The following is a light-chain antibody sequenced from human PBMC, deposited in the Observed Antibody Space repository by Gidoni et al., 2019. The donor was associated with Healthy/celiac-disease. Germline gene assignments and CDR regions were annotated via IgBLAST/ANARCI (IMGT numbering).Light chain of an antibody. CDR3: QQSYSTPLLT. J-gene: IGKJ4*01. V-gene: IGKV1-39*01. CDR2: AAS. CDR1: QSISSY. Sequence: DIQMTQSPSSLSASVGDRVTITCRASQSISSYLNWYQQKPGKAPKLLIYAASSLQSGVPSRFSGSGSGTDFTLTISSLQPEDFATYYCQQSYSTPLLTCXGXTKVEIK.